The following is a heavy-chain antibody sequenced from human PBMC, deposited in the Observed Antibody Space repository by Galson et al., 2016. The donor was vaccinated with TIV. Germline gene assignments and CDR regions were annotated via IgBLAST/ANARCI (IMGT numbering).Heavy chain of an antibody. D-gene: IGHD2-2*01. Sequence: QSGAEVKKPGASVKVSCKASGYSFLSYGMTWVRQAPGRGLEWLGWISAYNGDIKSARKFQGRVTMTTDTSTNTAYMELRSLGSDDTAVYYFATELYCSSISCYYYYGLDVWGHGTTVTVSS. V-gene: IGHV1-18*04. CDR2: ISAYNGDI. J-gene: IGHJ6*02. CDR1: GYSFLSYG. CDR3: ATELYCSSISCYYYYGLDV.